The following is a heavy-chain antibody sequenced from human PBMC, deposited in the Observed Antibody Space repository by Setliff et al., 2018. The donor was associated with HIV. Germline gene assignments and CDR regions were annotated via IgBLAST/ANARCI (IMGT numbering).Heavy chain of an antibody. CDR1: GSSISSNYY. CDR2: IDASANT. D-gene: IGHD6-13*01. J-gene: IGHJ5*02. V-gene: IGHV4-38-2*02. Sequence: KTSETLSLTCTVSGSSISSNYYWAWIRQAPGKGLEWIGCIDASANTYYIPSPKSRATISIDTSKNQLSLKLRSVTAADTAVYYCARIGSGWSVGWFDPWGQGTLVTVS. CDR3: ARIGSGWSVGWFDP.